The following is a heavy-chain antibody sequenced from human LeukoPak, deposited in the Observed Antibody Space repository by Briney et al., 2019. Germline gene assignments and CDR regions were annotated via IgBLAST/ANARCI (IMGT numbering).Heavy chain of an antibody. CDR3: ARMVRGVIIGGNWFDP. Sequence: ASVKVSCKASGYTFTSYAMNWVRQARGQGLEWMGRINTNTGNPTYAQGFTGRFVFSLDTSVSTAYLQISSLKAEDTAVYYCARMVRGVIIGGNWFDPWGQGTVVTVSS. V-gene: IGHV7-4-1*02. J-gene: IGHJ5*02. D-gene: IGHD3-10*01. CDR2: INTNTGNP. CDR1: GYTFTSYA.